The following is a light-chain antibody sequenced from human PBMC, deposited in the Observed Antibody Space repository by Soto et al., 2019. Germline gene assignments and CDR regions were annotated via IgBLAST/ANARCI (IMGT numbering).Light chain of an antibody. CDR1: SNDIGGYNY. Sequence: QSALTQPASVSGSPGQSITIPCTGTSNDIGGYNYVSWYQQHPGKAPNLMIFNVSYRPSGISDRFSGSKSGNTASLTISGLQPEDEADYYCSSYGASSTLFGGGTKLTVL. CDR3: SSYGASSTL. V-gene: IGLV2-14*03. CDR2: NVS. J-gene: IGLJ2*01.